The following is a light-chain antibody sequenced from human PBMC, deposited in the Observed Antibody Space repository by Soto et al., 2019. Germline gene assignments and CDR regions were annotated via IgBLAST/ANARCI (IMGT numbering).Light chain of an antibody. Sequence: EVVLTQSPLSLPVTLGQPASISCRSSQSLVSSDGNTYLTWFQQRPGQSPRRLIYKVSNRDSGVPDRFSGSASGTDFTLRITRVAAEDVGVYYCMQGSHWPPWTFGQGTKVEIK. CDR1: QSLVSSDGNTY. V-gene: IGKV2-30*01. CDR2: KVS. CDR3: MQGSHWPPWT. J-gene: IGKJ1*01.